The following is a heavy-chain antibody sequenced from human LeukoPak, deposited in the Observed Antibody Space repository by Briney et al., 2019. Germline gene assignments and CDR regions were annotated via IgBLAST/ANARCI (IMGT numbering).Heavy chain of an antibody. D-gene: IGHD2-2*01. CDR1: GGFIRNYY. CDR2: IDTSGST. V-gene: IGHV4-4*08. Sequence: SETLSLTCSVPGGFIRNYYWNWIRLPPGRGLEWIGYIDTSGSTNYNPSLKSRVSMSVDTSKNQFSLRLNSVTAADAAIYYCFASPNHYYYDHRGPGTLVTVSS. CDR3: FASPNHYYYDH. J-gene: IGHJ4*02.